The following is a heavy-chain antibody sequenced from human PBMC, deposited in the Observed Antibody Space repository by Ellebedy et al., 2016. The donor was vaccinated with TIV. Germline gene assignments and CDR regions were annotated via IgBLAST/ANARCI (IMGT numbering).Heavy chain of an antibody. V-gene: IGHV3-23*01. J-gene: IGHJ3*02. CDR2: ISGSGGST. CDR3: AKDLSYDSSGPGVVHDAVDI. D-gene: IGHD3-22*01. CDR1: GFTFSSYS. Sequence: GGSLRLXXAASGFTFSSYSMSWVRQAPGKGLEWVSAISGSGGSTYYADSVKGRFTISRDNSKNTLYLQMNSLRAEDTAVYYCAKDLSYDSSGPGVVHDAVDIWGQGTMVTVSS.